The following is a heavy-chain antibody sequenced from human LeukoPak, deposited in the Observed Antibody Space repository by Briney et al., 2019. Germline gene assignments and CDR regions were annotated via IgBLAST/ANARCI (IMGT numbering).Heavy chain of an antibody. J-gene: IGHJ4*02. CDR2: IYYSGST. Sequence: SETLSLTCTVSGGSISSYYWSWIRQPPGKGLEWIGYIYYSGSTNYNPSLKSRVTISVDTSKNQFSLKLSSVTAADTAVYYCARVGGYDFWSGSHSYFDYWGQGTLVTVSS. CDR1: GGSISSYY. V-gene: IGHV4-59*01. D-gene: IGHD3-3*01. CDR3: ARVGGYDFWSGSHSYFDY.